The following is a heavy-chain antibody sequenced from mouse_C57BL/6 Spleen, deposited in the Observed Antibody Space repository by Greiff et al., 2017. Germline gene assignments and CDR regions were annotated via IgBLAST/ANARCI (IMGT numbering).Heavy chain of an antibody. CDR1: GFNFKDYY. Sequence: VQLQQSGAELVRPGASVKLSCTASGFNFKDYYMHWVKQRPEQGLEWIGRIDPEDGDTEYAPKFQGKATMTADTSSNTAYLQLSSLTSEDTAVYCGTTENRWSYAMDGWGQGASVTVSS. CDR2: IDPEDGDT. CDR3: TTENRWSYAMDG. V-gene: IGHV14-1*01. J-gene: IGHJ4*01.